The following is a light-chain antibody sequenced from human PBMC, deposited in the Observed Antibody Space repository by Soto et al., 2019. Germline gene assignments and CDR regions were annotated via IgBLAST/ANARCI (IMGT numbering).Light chain of an antibody. V-gene: IGKV2-28*01. Sequence: DIVMTQSPLSLPVTPGEPASISCSSSQSLLQSNGYNYLAWYLQKPGQSPQLLIYFGSYRASGVPDRFSGSGSGTDFTLKIRRVEAEDVWVYYCMQSQQSPPTFGQGTKVEI. J-gene: IGKJ1*01. CDR1: QSLLQSNGYNY. CDR3: MQSQQSPPT. CDR2: FGS.